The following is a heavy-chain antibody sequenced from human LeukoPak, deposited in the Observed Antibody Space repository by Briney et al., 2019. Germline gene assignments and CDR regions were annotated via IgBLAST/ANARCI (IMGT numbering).Heavy chain of an antibody. CDR3: ARGMDV. V-gene: IGHV3-7*03. J-gene: IGHJ6*02. CDR1: EFTFSSYS. Sequence: PGGSLRLSCAASEFTFSSYSMNWVRQAPGKGLEWVANIKQDGSEKYYVDSVKGRFTISRDNAKNSLYLQMNSLRAEDTAVYYCARGMDVWGQGTTVTVSS. CDR2: IKQDGSEK.